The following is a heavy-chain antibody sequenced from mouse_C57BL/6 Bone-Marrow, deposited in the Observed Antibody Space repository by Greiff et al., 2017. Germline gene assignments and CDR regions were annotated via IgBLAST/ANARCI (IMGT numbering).Heavy chain of an antibody. CDR2: ISSGGDYI. D-gene: IGHD1-1*01. CDR3: TYYYGSSYWYFDV. CDR1: GFTFSSYA. Sequence: EVNLVESGEGLVKPGGSLKLSCAAYGFTFSSYAMSWVRQTPEKRLEWVAYISSGGDYIYSADTVKGRFTISRDNARNTLYLQMSSLKSEDTAMYYCTYYYGSSYWYFDVWGTGTTVTVSS. J-gene: IGHJ1*03. V-gene: IGHV5-9-1*02.